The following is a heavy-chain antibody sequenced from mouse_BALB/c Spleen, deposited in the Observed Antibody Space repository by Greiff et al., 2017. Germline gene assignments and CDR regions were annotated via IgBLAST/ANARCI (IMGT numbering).Heavy chain of an antibody. D-gene: IGHD2-1*01. J-gene: IGHJ4*01. CDR1: GFTFSSYT. CDR3: ARHEYGNYEGAMDY. V-gene: IGHV5-12-2*01. CDR2: ISNGGGST. Sequence: EVKVVESGGGLVQPGGSLKLSCAASGFTFSSYTMSWVRQTPEKRLEWVAYISNGGGSTYYPDTVKGRFTISRDNAKNTLYLQMSSLKSEDTAMYYCARHEYGNYEGAMDYWGQGTSVTVSS.